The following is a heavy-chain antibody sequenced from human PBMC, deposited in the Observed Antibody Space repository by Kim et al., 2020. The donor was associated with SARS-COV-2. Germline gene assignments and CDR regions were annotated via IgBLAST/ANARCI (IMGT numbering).Heavy chain of an antibody. CDR2: IYWDDDK. D-gene: IGHD6-13*01. J-gene: IGHJ5*02. Sequence: SGPTLVNPTQTLTLTCTFSGFSLSTSGVGVGWIRQPPGKALEWLALIYWDDDKRYSPSLKSRLTITKDTSKNQVVLTMTNMDPVDTATYYCAHRRGAAAAAPLNWFDPWGQGTLVTVSS. CDR3: AHRRGAAAAAPLNWFDP. V-gene: IGHV2-5*02. CDR1: GFSLSTSGVG.